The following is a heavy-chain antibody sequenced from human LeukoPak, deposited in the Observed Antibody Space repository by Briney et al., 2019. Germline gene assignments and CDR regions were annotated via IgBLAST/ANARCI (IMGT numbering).Heavy chain of an antibody. V-gene: IGHV1-18*01. D-gene: IGHD3-10*01. CDR1: GYTFTSYG. Sequence: GASVKVSCKASGYTFTSYGISWVRQAPGQGLEWMGWISAYNGNTNYAQKLQGRVTMTTDTSTSTAYMELRSLRSDDTAVYYCARVGTMVRGVTRDILNWFDPWGQGTLVTVSS. J-gene: IGHJ5*02. CDR3: ARVGTMVRGVTRDILNWFDP. CDR2: ISAYNGNT.